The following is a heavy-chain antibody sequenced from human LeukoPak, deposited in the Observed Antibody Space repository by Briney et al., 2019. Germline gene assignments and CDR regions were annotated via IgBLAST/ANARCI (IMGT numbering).Heavy chain of an antibody. D-gene: IGHD2-15*01. CDR3: ARLGFCFDSHCLDDY. V-gene: IGHV4-31*03. J-gene: IGHJ4*02. CDR1: GGSISSGGYY. CDR2: IYYSGST. Sequence: SETLSLTCTVSGGSISSGGYYWSWLRQHPGKGLEWIGYIYYSGSTYYNPSLKSRVTISVDTSKNQFSLKLSSVTAADTAVYFCARLGFCFDSHCLDDYWGQGTLVTVSS.